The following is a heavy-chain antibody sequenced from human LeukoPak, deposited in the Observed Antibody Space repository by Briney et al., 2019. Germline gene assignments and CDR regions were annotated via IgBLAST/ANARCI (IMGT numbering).Heavy chain of an antibody. CDR1: GYSFTSYW. CDR2: IYPSDSDT. D-gene: IGHD1-26*01. Sequence: GESLKISCRRSGYSFTSYWIDWLRQLPGKGLDWMGIIYPSDSDTRYNPSFKAQVTISADQSITTASLQWSSLKASATASFSLARPVGATTKYAFDIWGQGTMVTVSS. V-gene: IGHV5-51*01. CDR3: ARPVGATTKYAFDI. J-gene: IGHJ3*02.